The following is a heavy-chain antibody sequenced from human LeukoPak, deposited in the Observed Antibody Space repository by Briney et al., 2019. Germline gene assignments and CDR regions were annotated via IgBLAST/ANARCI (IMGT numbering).Heavy chain of an antibody. CDR2: IYPGDSDT. CDR1: GYSFTGHW. D-gene: IGHD2-21*01. J-gene: IGHJ6*02. Sequence: GESLKISCKGSGYSFTGHWIGWVRQMPGKGLEWMGIIYPGDSDTRYSPSFQGQVTISADKSINTAYLQWSSLKASDTAMYYCARPLYSRDAHYYHGVDVWGQGATVTVSS. V-gene: IGHV5-51*01. CDR3: ARPLYSRDAHYYHGVDV.